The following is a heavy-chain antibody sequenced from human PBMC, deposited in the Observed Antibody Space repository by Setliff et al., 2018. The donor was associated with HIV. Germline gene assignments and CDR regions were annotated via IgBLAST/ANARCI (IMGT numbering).Heavy chain of an antibody. CDR2: IYYSGGT. CDR1: GGSINSYY. Sequence: SETLSLTCSVSGGSINSYYWSWIRQPPGKGLEWVGYIYYSGGTTYNPSLKSRVTISVDTSKNQFSLKLSSVTAADTAVYYCARRPYYFDYWGQGTLVTVSS. V-gene: IGHV4-59*12. J-gene: IGHJ4*02. CDR3: ARRPYYFDY.